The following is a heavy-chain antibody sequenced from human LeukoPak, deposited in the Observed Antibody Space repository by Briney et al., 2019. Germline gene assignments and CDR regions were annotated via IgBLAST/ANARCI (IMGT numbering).Heavy chain of an antibody. CDR3: AKKRGKIGLGSVDY. CDR1: GFTFNIYA. J-gene: IGHJ4*02. Sequence: PGGSLRLSCAASGFTFNIYAMNWVRQTPGKGLDWVSSISGSGGTTYYADSVKGRFTISRDNSKNTLYLQMNSLRAEDTAVYYCAKKRGKIGLGSVDYWGQGTLVTVSS. V-gene: IGHV3-23*01. D-gene: IGHD7-27*01. CDR2: ISGSGGTT.